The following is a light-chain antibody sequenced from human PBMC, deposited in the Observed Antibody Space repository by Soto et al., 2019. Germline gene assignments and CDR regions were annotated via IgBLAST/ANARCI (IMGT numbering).Light chain of an antibody. CDR3: QQRINWPLT. V-gene: IGKV3-11*01. J-gene: IGKJ4*01. CDR2: DAS. Sequence: EIVLTQSPATLSLSPGERATLSCRASRSVSSFLAWYQQKPGQAPRLLIYDASNRATGIPTRFSGSGSGTDFTLTISSLEPEDFAVYYCQQRINWPLTFGGGTKVEIK. CDR1: RSVSSF.